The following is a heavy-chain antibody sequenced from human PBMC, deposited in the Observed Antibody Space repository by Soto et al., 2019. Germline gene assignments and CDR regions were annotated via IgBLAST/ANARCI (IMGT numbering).Heavy chain of an antibody. CDR2: IIPIFGTA. Sequence: ASVKVSCKASGGTFSSYAISWVRQAPGQGLEWMGGIIPIFGTANYAQKFQGRVTITADESTSTAYMELSSLRSEDTAVYYCARDVSVAVAARYGMDVWGQGTTVTVSS. CDR1: GGTFSSYA. J-gene: IGHJ6*02. D-gene: IGHD6-19*01. CDR3: ARDVSVAVAARYGMDV. V-gene: IGHV1-69*13.